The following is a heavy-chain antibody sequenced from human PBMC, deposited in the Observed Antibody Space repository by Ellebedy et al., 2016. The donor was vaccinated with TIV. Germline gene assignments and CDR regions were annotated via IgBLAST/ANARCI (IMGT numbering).Heavy chain of an antibody. CDR2: IHSSWNT. CDR3: ARRYYDSSGYYTAYYFDY. J-gene: IGHJ4*02. Sequence: SETLSLTCTVSGGPVSSDYWSWIRQPPGRGLEWIGYIHSSWNTNYNPSLKSRVTISIDTSKNQFSLKLISVTAADTAVYYCARRYYDSSGYYTAYYFDYWGQGALVTVSS. V-gene: IGHV4-59*08. CDR1: GGPVSSDY. D-gene: IGHD3-22*01.